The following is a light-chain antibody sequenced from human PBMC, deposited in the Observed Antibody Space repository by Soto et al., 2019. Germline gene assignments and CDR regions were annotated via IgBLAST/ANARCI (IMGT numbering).Light chain of an antibody. CDR3: QQYGSSGT. J-gene: IGKJ1*01. CDR1: QSVSNNY. V-gene: IGKV3-20*01. CDR2: GAS. Sequence: EIVLTQSPGTLSLSPGERATLYCRASQSVSNNYLAWYQQKPGQAPRLLIYGASNRATGIPDRFSGSGSGTDFTLTISRLEPEDFAVYYCQQYGSSGTFGQGTKVAIK.